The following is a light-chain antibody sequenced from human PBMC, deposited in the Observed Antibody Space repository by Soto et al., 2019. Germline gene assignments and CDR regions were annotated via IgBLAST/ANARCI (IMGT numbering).Light chain of an antibody. CDR1: QSISSW. J-gene: IGKJ4*01. Sequence: DIQMTQSPSTLSASVGDRVTITCRASQSISSWLAWYQQKPGKAPKLLISKASSLESGVPSRFSGSGSGTEFTLTISSLQPDDFPTYYCQHYNTCPLTFGGGTKVDIK. V-gene: IGKV1-5*03. CDR3: QHYNTCPLT. CDR2: KAS.